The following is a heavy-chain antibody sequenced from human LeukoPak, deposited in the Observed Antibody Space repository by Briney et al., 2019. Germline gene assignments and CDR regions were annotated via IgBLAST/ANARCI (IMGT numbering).Heavy chain of an antibody. D-gene: IGHD2-21*02. J-gene: IGHJ4*02. CDR1: GFTFSDYY. Sequence: PGGSLRLSCAASGFTFSDYYMTWIRQAPGKGLEWVSCISSSGSTIFYADSVKGRFTTSRDNAKSSLFLQMNSLRAEDTAVYYCARVNRVTAIQELDYWGQGTLVTVSS. V-gene: IGHV3-11*01. CDR2: ISSSGSTI. CDR3: ARVNRVTAIQELDY.